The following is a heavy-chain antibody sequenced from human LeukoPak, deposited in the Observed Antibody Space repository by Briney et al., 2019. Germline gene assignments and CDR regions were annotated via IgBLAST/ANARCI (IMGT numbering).Heavy chain of an antibody. Sequence: GGSLRLSCAVSGFTFNNYGMSWIRQPPGKGLEWVSGINWNGGRTGYADSMEGRFIISRDNAKSSLYLQVTSLRAEDTALYYCARNFGGGDSSGPYYWGQGTMVTVSS. CDR1: GFTFNNYG. V-gene: IGHV3-20*04. CDR3: ARNFGGGDSSGPYY. D-gene: IGHD3-22*01. CDR2: INWNGGRT. J-gene: IGHJ4*02.